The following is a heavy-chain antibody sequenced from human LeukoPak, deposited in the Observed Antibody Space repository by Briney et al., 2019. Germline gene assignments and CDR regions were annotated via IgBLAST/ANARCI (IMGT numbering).Heavy chain of an antibody. Sequence: SETLSLTYAVYGETFIHNFWMWIRQPPGKGLEWIGQINHSGSTYYNPSLKSRVTILVDTSKNQFSLKLTSVTAADTAVYYCARAMPYFYGSIAVPGTIDYWGQGILVTVSS. CDR1: GETFIHNF. V-gene: IGHV4-34*01. CDR3: ARAMPYFYGSIAVPGTIDY. D-gene: IGHD6-19*01. CDR2: INHSGST. J-gene: IGHJ4*02.